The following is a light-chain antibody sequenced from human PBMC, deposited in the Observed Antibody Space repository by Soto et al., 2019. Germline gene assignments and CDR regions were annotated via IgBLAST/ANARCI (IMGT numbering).Light chain of an antibody. J-gene: IGLJ1*01. Sequence: QSALTQPPSASGSPGQSVTISCTGTSSDVGGYKYVSWYQHHPGKAPKVVIYEVTKRPSGVPDRFSGSKSGNTAYLTISALQAEDEADYYCSSYAGGPYVFGTVTKVTVL. CDR1: SSDVGGYKY. CDR2: EVT. CDR3: SSYAGGPYV. V-gene: IGLV2-8*01.